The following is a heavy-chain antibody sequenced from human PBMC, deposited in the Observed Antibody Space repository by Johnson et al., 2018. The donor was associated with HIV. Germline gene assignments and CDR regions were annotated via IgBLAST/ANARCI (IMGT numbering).Heavy chain of an antibody. CDR3: AKDRDAYTLSTDAFDI. CDR1: AFTFSSYG. J-gene: IGHJ3*02. D-gene: IGHD5-24*01. CDR2: IRYDGSNK. Sequence: QVQLVESGGGVVQPGGSLRLSCAASAFTFSSYGMHWVRQAPGKGLEWVALIRYDGSNKYYEDSVKVRFTISRYNSKNTLYLQMNSLRAEDTAVYHCAKDRDAYTLSTDAFDIWGQGTMVTVSS. V-gene: IGHV3-30*02.